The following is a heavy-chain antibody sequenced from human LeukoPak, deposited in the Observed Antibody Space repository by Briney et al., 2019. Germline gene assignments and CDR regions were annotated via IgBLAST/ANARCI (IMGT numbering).Heavy chain of an antibody. CDR3: ARERGGTGSFYSGYYYYIDV. Sequence: GGSLRLSCVASGFTFSSYSMNWVRQAPGKGLEWVSYISSSSSSISYADSVKGRFTISRDNAKNSLFLQMNGLRAEDTAVYYCARERGGTGSFYSGYYYYIDVWGKGTTVTVSS. V-gene: IGHV3-48*04. D-gene: IGHD3-22*01. CDR1: GFTFSSYS. CDR2: ISSSSSSI. J-gene: IGHJ6*03.